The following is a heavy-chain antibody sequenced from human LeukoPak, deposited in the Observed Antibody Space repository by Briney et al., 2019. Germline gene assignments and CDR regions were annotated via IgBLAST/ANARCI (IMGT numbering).Heavy chain of an antibody. CDR3: ARDANYYGSGSYTNWFDP. D-gene: IGHD3-10*01. CDR2: IIPIFGTA. CDR1: GYTFSSYA. Sequence: ASVKVSCKASGYTFSSYAISWERQAPGQGLEWMGGIIPIFGTANYAQKFHGRVTITADESTSTAYMELSSLRYEDTAVYYCARDANYYGSGSYTNWFDPWGQGTLATVSS. J-gene: IGHJ5*02. V-gene: IGHV1-69*13.